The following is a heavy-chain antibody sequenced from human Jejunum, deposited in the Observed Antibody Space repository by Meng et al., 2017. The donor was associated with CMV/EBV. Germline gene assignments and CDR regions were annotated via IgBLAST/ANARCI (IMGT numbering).Heavy chain of an antibody. J-gene: IGHJ4*02. Sequence: VQRQEAGPGLVKPLETLSLPCAVSGGSISTYYWSWIRKPPGKGLEWIGNNYYSGSTNYNPSLASRVTISVDSSKNQFSLKLSSVTAADTAVYYCARHQNGGTYPLDYWGQGTLVTVSS. CDR3: ARHQNGGTYPLDY. CDR1: GGSISTYY. CDR2: NYYSGST. D-gene: IGHD3-16*02. V-gene: IGHV4-59*08.